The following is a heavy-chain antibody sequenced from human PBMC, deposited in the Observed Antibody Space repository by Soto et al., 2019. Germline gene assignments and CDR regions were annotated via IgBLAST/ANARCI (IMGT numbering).Heavy chain of an antibody. V-gene: IGHV4-34*01. CDR3: ARGTRGYSSGWYDY. CDR1: GGSFSGYY. D-gene: IGHD6-19*01. J-gene: IGHJ4*02. Sequence: SETLSLTCVVYGGSFSGYYWSWIRQPPGKGLEWIGEINHSGSTNYNPSLKSRVTISVDTSKNQFSLKLSSVTAADTAVYYCARGTRGYSSGWYDYWGQGTLVTVSS. CDR2: INHSGST.